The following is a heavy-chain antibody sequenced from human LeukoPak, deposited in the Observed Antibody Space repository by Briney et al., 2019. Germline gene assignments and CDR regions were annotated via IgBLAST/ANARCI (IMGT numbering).Heavy chain of an antibody. CDR2: INQDGSEK. CDR1: GFTFSSYW. V-gene: IGHV3-7*01. J-gene: IGHJ5*02. D-gene: IGHD5-12*01. CDR3: ARPYSGYPDWFDP. Sequence: GGSLRLSCAASGFTFSSYWMNWVRQAPGKGLEWVANINQDGSEKYYVDSVEGRFTISRDNAKNSLYLQMNSLRAEDTAVYYCARPYSGYPDWFDPWGQGTLVTVSS.